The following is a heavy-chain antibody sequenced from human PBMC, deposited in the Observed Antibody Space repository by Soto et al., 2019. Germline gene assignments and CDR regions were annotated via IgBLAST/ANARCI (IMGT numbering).Heavy chain of an antibody. D-gene: IGHD3-10*01. J-gene: IGHJ3*02. V-gene: IGHV4-31*03. CDR2: IYYNGNT. CDR3: ARGFGTGRLARGFDM. Sequence: QVQLQESGPGLVKPSQTLSLNCSVSGGPSRTGGYYWSWIRQHPGEGLGWVGYIYYNGNTYYNPSLKSRVSISRDSSTNQFSLKLTSVTVADTAVYYCARGFGTGRLARGFDMWGQGTLVTVTS. CDR1: GGPSRTGGYY.